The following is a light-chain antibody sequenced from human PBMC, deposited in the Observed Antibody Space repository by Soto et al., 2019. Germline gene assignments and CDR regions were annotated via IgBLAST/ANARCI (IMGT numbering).Light chain of an antibody. J-gene: IGKJ3*01. CDR2: KAS. V-gene: IGKV1-5*03. CDR3: KQYKSYSLFP. Sequence: DIQMTQSPSTLSASVGDRVIITCRASQTISSWLAWYQQKPGKAPKLLIYKASSLESGVPSRFSGSGSGTEFTLTIGSLQPDDFAPYYCKQYKSYSLFPFGPGTKVDIK. CDR1: QTISSW.